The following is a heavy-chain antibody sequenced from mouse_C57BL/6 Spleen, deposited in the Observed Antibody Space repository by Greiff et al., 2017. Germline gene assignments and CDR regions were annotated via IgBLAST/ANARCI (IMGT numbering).Heavy chain of an antibody. CDR1: GYAFRSYW. J-gene: IGHJ1*03. Sequence: QVQLQQSGAELVKPGASVKISCKASGYAFRSYWMNWVKQRPGKGLEWIGQIYPGDGDTNYNGKFKGKATLTADKSSSTAYMQLSSLTSEDSAVYFCARAYYYGSSLWYFDVWGTGTTVTVSS. D-gene: IGHD1-1*01. CDR2: IYPGDGDT. CDR3: ARAYYYGSSLWYFDV. V-gene: IGHV1-80*01.